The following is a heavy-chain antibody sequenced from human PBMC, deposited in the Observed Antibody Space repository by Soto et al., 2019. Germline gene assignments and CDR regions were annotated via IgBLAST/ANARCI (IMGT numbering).Heavy chain of an antibody. CDR2: IWYDGSNK. CDR1: GFTFSSYG. D-gene: IGHD3-9*01. J-gene: IGHJ6*03. V-gene: IGHV3-33*01. CDR3: AREVTGYPPDGSDYYYYMDV. Sequence: GGSLRLSCAASGFTFSSYGMHWVRQAPGKGLEWVAVIWYDGSNKYYADSVKGRFTISRDNSKNTLYLQMNSLRAEDTAVYYCAREVTGYPPDGSDYYYYMDVWGKGTTVTVSS.